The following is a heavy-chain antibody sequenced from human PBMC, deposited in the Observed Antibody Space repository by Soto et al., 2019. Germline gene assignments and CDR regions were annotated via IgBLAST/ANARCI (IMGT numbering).Heavy chain of an antibody. CDR3: ARRARPDFYYMDV. J-gene: IGHJ6*03. D-gene: IGHD6-6*01. CDR2: ISSNGFGT. Sequence: EVQLAESGGGLPQPGGSLRLSCAASEFTPGGYARDWVGQAPGRGREYVSGISSNGFGTYYANSVQGRFTISRDNSKNTVYLQMGSLRPEDMAVYYCARRARPDFYYMDVWGKGTTVTVSS. CDR1: EFTPGGYA. V-gene: IGHV3-64*01.